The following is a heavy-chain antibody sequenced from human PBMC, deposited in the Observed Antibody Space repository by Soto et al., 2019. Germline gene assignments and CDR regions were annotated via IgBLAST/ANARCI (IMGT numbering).Heavy chain of an antibody. CDR1: GFTFSNYG. J-gene: IGHJ6*02. CDR3: AKDRTAYYYYYDMDV. V-gene: IGHV3-30*18. Sequence: QVQLVESGGGVVQPGGSLRLSCAASGFTFSNYGMHWVRQAPGKGLEWVAVISYDGNNKYYADSVKGRFTNSRDTSKNALYLQMKSLRADDTAVYYCAKDRTAYYYYYDMDVWGQGTTVTVSS. CDR2: ISYDGNNK.